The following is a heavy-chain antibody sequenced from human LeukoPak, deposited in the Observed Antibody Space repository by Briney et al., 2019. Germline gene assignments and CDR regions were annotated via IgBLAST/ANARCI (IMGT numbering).Heavy chain of an antibody. CDR2: VSYSGNT. V-gene: IGHV4-39*01. D-gene: IGHD6-13*01. Sequence: PSETLSLTCTVSGGSISSGSYNWGWIRQPPGRGLEWIGSVSYSGNTYYNPSLKSRVTMSVDTSKNQFSLNLSSVTAADRAVYYCAGHGRSSWLNWFDPWGHGTQVTVSS. CDR3: AGHGRSSWLNWFDP. J-gene: IGHJ5*02. CDR1: GGSISSGSYN.